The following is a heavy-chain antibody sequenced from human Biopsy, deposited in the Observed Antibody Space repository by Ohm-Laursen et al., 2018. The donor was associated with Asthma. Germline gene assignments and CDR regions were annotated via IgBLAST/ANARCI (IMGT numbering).Heavy chain of an antibody. J-gene: IGHJ6*02. Sequence: ASVKVSCNASGDSLGSFINYAISWVRQAPRQGLEWMGGLIPVLGTADYAPMFEGRVTITADESASTAYLELTSLRFEDTAVYYCARGYSGTDRIVYYYSGMEVWGQGTTVTVSS. CDR1: GDSLGSFINYA. CDR3: ARGYSGTDRIVYYYSGMEV. V-gene: IGHV1-69*13. CDR2: LIPVLGTA. D-gene: IGHD5-12*01.